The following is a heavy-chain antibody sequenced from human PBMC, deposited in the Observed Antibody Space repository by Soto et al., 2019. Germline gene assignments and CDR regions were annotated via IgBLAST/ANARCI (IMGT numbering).Heavy chain of an antibody. CDR2: ISGSGGGT. Sequence: PGGSLRLSCAASGFTFSSYGMSWVRQAPGKGLEWVSSISGSGGGTWYADSVKGRFTISRDTSKDTLFLQMNSLRAEDTAVYYCAKDVSTAATVIYYWGQGTPVTVSS. D-gene: IGHD2-15*01. V-gene: IGHV3-23*01. CDR1: GFTFSSYG. CDR3: AKDVSTAATVIYY. J-gene: IGHJ4*02.